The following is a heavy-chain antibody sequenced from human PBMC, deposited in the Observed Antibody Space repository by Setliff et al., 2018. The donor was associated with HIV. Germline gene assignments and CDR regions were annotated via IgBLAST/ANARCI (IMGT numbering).Heavy chain of an antibody. Sequence: VKVSCKASRGTFRNSAINWVRQAPGQGLVWMGGIITLFGEANYAQKFQGRVTITADESTSTAYMELNSLRSDDAAVYYCARQPYYDDDGTNLPSEWRVLGWGQGTLVTVSS. V-gene: IGHV1-69*13. CDR1: RGTFRNSA. D-gene: IGHD3-16*01. CDR3: ARQPYYDDDGTNLPSEWRVLG. CDR2: IITLFGEA. J-gene: IGHJ4*02.